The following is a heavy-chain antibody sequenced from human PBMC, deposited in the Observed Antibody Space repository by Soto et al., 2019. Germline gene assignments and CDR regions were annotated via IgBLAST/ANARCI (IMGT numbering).Heavy chain of an antibody. J-gene: IGHJ4*02. Sequence: GGSLRLSCAASGFTFSTSEMSWVRQAPGKGLEWISHISSSGGTTHYADSVKGRFTISRDNANHSLFLQMNSLRVADTAVYYCARWEVVTGLDYWGQGTLVTVSS. CDR1: GFTFSTSE. V-gene: IGHV3-48*03. CDR2: ISSSGGTT. CDR3: ARWEVVTGLDY. D-gene: IGHD3-22*01.